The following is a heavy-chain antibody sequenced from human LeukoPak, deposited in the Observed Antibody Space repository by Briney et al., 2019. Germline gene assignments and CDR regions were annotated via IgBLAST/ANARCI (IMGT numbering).Heavy chain of an antibody. CDR1: GFTFSSYW. CDR2: ISSSSSYI. V-gene: IGHV3-21*01. J-gene: IGHJ4*02. CDR3: ARSAAAGTR. Sequence: PGGSLRLSCAASGFTFSSYWMHWVRQAPGKGLEWVSSISSSSSYIYYADSVKGRFTISRDNAKNSLYLQMNSLRAEDTAVYYCARSAAAGTRWGQGTLVTVSS. D-gene: IGHD6-13*01.